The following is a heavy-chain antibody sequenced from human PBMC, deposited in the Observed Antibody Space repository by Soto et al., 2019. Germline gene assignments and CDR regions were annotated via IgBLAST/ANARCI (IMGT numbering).Heavy chain of an antibody. CDR2: IIPIFGTA. J-gene: IGHJ6*02. D-gene: IGHD3-3*01. CDR3: ARSWEDYDFWSGSKYGMDV. CDR1: GGTFSSYA. V-gene: IGHV1-69*13. Sequence: GASVKVSCKASGGTFSSYAISWVRQAPGQGLEWMGGIIPIFGTANYAQKFQGRVTITADESTSTAYMELSSLRSEDTAVYYCARSWEDYDFWSGSKYGMDVWGQGTTVTV.